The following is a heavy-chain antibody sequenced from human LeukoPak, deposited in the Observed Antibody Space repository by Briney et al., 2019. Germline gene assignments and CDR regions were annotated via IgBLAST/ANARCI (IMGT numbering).Heavy chain of an antibody. Sequence: GVSLRLSCAASGFTFKEYGMSWVRQAPGKGLEWVSTINDNGANTHYADSVKGRFTISRDSSKNTLFLQMNSLRADDTARYYCTKGDGGWYPIDSWGQGTLIIVSS. V-gene: IGHV3-23*01. J-gene: IGHJ4*02. CDR2: INDNGANT. CDR1: GFTFKEYG. D-gene: IGHD6-19*01. CDR3: TKGDGGWYPIDS.